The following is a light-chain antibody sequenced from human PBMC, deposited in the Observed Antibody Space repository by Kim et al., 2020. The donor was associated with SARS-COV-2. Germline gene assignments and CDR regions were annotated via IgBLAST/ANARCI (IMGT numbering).Light chain of an antibody. CDR1: QSLLHSDGKTH. J-gene: IGKJ4*02. CDR3: MQGLYLPVT. Sequence: TASISCKSTQSLLHSDGKTHLHWYLQKPGQSPHLVVYDRTGRFSGVPDRFSGSGSGTDFTLRISHVEAEGVGVYCCMQGLYLPVTFGGGTKVDIK. CDR2: DRT. V-gene: IGKV2-29*02.